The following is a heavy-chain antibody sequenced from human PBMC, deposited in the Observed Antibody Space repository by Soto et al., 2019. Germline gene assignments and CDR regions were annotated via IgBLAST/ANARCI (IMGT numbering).Heavy chain of an antibody. D-gene: IGHD3-22*01. J-gene: IGHJ4*02. CDR2: ISAYNGNT. V-gene: IGHV1-18*01. CDR3: ARDLRAGYYDSSGYYFDY. Sequence: ASVKVSCKSSGYTFTSYGISWGRKAPGQGLEWMGWISAYNGNTNYAQKLQGRVTMTTDTSTSTAYMELRSLRSDDTAVYYCARDLRAGYYDSSGYYFDYWGQGTLVTVSS. CDR1: GYTFTSYG.